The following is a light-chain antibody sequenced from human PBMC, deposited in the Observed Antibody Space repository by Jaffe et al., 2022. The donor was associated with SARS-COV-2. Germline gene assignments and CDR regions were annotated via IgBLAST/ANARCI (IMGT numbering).Light chain of an antibody. J-gene: IGKJ2*01. Sequence: EIVLTQSPGTLSLSPGERATLSCRASQSVSSSYLAWYQHKPGQAPRLLMYGASSRATGIPDRFSGRGSGTDFTLTISRLEPEDFAVYYCQQFGSSPYTFGQGTKLDIK. CDR1: QSVSSSY. V-gene: IGKV3-20*01. CDR2: GAS. CDR3: QQFGSSPYT.